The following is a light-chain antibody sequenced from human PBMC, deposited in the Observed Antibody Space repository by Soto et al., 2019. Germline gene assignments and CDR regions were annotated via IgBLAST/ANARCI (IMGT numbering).Light chain of an antibody. V-gene: IGKV2-30*01. CDR3: VQSTPWPMT. J-gene: IGKJ2*01. CDR2: KVS. CDR1: QSLVYSDGDTY. Sequence: DVVMTQSPLSLPVTLGQPASISCRSSQSLVYSDGDTYLTWLHQRPGQSPRRLIYKVSNRDSGVPDRFSGSGSGTDFSLKISRVEAEDLGVYYCVQSTPWPMTFGQGTRLEIK.